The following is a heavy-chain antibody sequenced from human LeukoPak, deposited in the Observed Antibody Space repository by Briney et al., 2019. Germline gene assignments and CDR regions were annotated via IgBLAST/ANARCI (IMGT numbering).Heavy chain of an antibody. CDR2: ISYEGSNK. D-gene: IGHD3-22*01. J-gene: IGHJ4*02. CDR3: AKDGAPEGTMIVVPHFDY. V-gene: IGHV3-30*18. CDR1: GFTFSSYG. Sequence: GGSLRLSCAASGFTFSSYGMHWVRQAPGKGLEWVAVISYEGSNKYYADSVKGRFTISRDNSKNTLYLQMNSLRAEDTAVYYCAKDGAPEGTMIVVPHFDYWGQGTLVTVSS.